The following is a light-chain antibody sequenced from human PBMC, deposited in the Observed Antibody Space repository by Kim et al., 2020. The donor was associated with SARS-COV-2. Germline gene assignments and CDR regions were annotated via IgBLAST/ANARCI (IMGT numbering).Light chain of an antibody. CDR3: QQYGSSPFT. CDR1: QSVSSSY. Sequence: SPGERATLSCRASQSVSSSYLAWYQQKPGQAPRLLIYGASSRATGIPDRFSGSGSGTDFTLTISRLEPEDFAVYYCQQYGSSPFTFGQGTRLEIK. CDR2: GAS. J-gene: IGKJ5*01. V-gene: IGKV3-20*01.